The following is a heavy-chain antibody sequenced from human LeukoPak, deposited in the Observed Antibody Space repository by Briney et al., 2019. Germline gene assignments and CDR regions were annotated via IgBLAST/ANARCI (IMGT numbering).Heavy chain of an antibody. D-gene: IGHD3-22*01. CDR1: GFTFSNAW. V-gene: IGHV3-15*01. Sequence: GSLRLSCAASGFTFSNAWMSWVRQAPGKGLEWVGRIKSKTDGGTTDYAAPVKGRFTITRDDSKNTLYLQMNSLKTEDTAVYYCTTGNDSSGYYYGEYFQHWGQGTLVTVSS. CDR3: TTGNDSSGYYYGEYFQH. CDR2: IKSKTDGGTT. J-gene: IGHJ1*01.